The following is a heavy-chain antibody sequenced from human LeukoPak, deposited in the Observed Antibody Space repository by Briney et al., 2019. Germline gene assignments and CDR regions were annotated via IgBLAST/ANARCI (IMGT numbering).Heavy chain of an antibody. CDR2: IIPIFGTA. V-gene: IGHV1-69*13. Sequence: GASVKISCKASGGTFSSYAISWVRQAPGQGLEWMGGIIPIFGTANYAQKFQGRVTITADESTSTAYMELSSLRSEDTAVYYCARALSGSYYQAYWGQGTLVTVSS. D-gene: IGHD1-26*01. J-gene: IGHJ4*02. CDR1: GGTFSSYA. CDR3: ARALSGSYYQAY.